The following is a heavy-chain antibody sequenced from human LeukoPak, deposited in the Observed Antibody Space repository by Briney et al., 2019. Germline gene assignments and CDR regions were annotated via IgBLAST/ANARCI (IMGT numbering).Heavy chain of an antibody. V-gene: IGHV3-48*03. CDR1: GFTFSSYE. J-gene: IGHJ4*02. CDR2: ISSSGSTI. CDR3: ARDSKLDY. Sequence: GGSLRLSCAASGFTFSSYEMNWVRQAPGKGLEWVSYISSSGSTIYYADSVKGRFTISGDNSKNTLYLQMNSLRAEDTAVYYCARDSKLDYWGQGTLVTVSS.